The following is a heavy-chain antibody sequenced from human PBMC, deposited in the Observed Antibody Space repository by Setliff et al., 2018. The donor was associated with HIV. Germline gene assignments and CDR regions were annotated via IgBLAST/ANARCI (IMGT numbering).Heavy chain of an antibody. Sequence: GGSLRLSCAASGFTFSGYAVSWVRQAPGKGLEWVSGISASGTTTEYADSVKGRFTISRDNSRNTQYLQMNSLSVEDTAVYYCVKNLYTEMWGEIFDSWGRGTLVTVSS. CDR2: ISASGTTT. CDR3: VKNLYTEMWGEIFDS. J-gene: IGHJ4*02. V-gene: IGHV3-23*01. CDR1: GFTFSGYA. D-gene: IGHD3-16*01.